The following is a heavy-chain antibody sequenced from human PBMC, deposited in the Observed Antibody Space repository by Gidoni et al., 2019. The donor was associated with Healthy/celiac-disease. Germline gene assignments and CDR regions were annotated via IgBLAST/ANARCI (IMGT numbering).Heavy chain of an antibody. CDR1: GGTFSSYA. J-gene: IGHJ5*02. V-gene: IGHV1-69*04. CDR3: ARDRACSGIAVACPKWGWFDP. D-gene: IGHD6-19*01. CDR2: IIPILGIA. Sequence: QVQLVQSGAEVKKPGSSGKVSCKASGGTFSSYAISWVRHAPGQGLEWMGRIIPILGIANYAQKFQGIVTITADKSTSTAYMELSSLRSEDTAVYYCARDRACSGIAVACPKWGWFDPWGQGTLVTVSS.